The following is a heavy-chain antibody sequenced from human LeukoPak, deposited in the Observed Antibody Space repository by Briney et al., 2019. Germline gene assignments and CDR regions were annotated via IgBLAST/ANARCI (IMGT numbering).Heavy chain of an antibody. J-gene: IGHJ5*02. CDR3: ARERRYYDTSGYHNWFDP. V-gene: IGHV1-18*01. D-gene: IGHD3-22*01. CDR1: GYPFISYG. CDR2: ISAYSNHT. Sequence: ASVKVSCKASGYPFISYGITWVRQAPGQGLEWMGWISAYSNHTNYAQKLQGRATVTTDTSTNTAYMELRSLRSDDTAVYYCARERRYYDTSGYHNWFDPWGQGTLVTVSS.